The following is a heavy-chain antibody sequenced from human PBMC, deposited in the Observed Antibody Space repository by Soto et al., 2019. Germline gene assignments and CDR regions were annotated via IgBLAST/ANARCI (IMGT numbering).Heavy chain of an antibody. CDR1: GGSISSGDYY. D-gene: IGHD3-22*01. Sequence: PSDTLSLTCTVSGGSISSGDYYWSWIRQPPGKGLEWIGYIYYSGSTYYNPSLKSRVTISVDTSKNQFSLKLSSVTAADTAVYYCARGSDDSSGYYYDFDYWGQGTLVTVSS. CDR2: IYYSGST. CDR3: ARGSDDSSGYYYDFDY. J-gene: IGHJ4*02. V-gene: IGHV4-30-4*02.